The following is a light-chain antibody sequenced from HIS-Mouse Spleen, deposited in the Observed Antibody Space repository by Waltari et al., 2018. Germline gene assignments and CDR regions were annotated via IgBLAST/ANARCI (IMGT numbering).Light chain of an antibody. CDR2: DNN. CDR1: SSNIVNNY. CDR3: GTWDSSLSAWV. Sequence: QSVLTQPPSVSAAPGQKVNIPSPVSSSNIVNNYVSWYRQLPGTAPKILLYDNNKRPSGIPDRFTGSKSGTSAPLGITGLQTGDEADYYCGTWDSSLSAWVFGGGTKLTVL. J-gene: IGLJ3*02. V-gene: IGLV1-51*01.